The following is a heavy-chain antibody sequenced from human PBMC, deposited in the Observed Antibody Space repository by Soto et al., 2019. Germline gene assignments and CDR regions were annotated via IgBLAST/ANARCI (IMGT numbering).Heavy chain of an antibody. D-gene: IGHD5-12*01. CDR3: ARDRGYSGYDGGWFDP. Sequence: QVQLVESGGGVVQPGRSLRLSCAASGFTFSSYAMHWVRQAPGKGLEWVAVISYDGSNKYYADSVKGRFTISRDNSKNTLYLQMNSLRAEDTAVYYCARDRGYSGYDGGWFDPWGQGTLVTVSS. CDR2: ISYDGSNK. V-gene: IGHV3-30-3*01. J-gene: IGHJ5*02. CDR1: GFTFSSYA.